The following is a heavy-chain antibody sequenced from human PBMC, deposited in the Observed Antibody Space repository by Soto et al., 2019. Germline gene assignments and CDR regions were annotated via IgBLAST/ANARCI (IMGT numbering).Heavy chain of an antibody. CDR3: ATAGDCTNGVCYRKGPMDV. J-gene: IGHJ6*02. Sequence: ASVKVSCKASGYTFTGYYMHWVRQAPGQGLEWMGWINPNSGGTNYAQKFQGRVTMTRDTSISTAYMELSRLRSDDTAVYYCATAGDCTNGVCYRKGPMDVWGQGTTVTVSS. D-gene: IGHD2-8*01. CDR2: INPNSGGT. V-gene: IGHV1-2*02. CDR1: GYTFTGYY.